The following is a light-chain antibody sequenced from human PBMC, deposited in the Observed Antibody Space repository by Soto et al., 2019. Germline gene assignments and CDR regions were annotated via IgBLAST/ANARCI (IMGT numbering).Light chain of an antibody. CDR2: DAS. Sequence: DIQMTQSPSTLSASVGDRVTITCRASQTISNWLAWYQQKPGKAPKVLIFDASTLDGGVPSRFSGRRSGTDFTLTISSLLPSDFATYYCQQYNTYPLTFGGGTKVEI. CDR1: QTISNW. V-gene: IGKV1-5*01. J-gene: IGKJ4*01. CDR3: QQYNTYPLT.